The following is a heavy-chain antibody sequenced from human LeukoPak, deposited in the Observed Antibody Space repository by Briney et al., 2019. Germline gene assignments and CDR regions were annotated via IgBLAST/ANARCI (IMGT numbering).Heavy chain of an antibody. J-gene: IGHJ4*02. CDR3: ARRDIVVIVSASDY. CDR2: ITASGDRT. D-gene: IGHD2-15*01. V-gene: IGHV3-23*01. CDR1: GFTFSDYV. Sequence: GGSLRLSCAASGFTFSDYVMIWVRQAPGKGLEWVSGITASGDRTYYADSVQGRFTMSRDNSKNTVYLQMNSLRVDDTAVYYCARRDIVVIVSASDYWGQGTLVTVSS.